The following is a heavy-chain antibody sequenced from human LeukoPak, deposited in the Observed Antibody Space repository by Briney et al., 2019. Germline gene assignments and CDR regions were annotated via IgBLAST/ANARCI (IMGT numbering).Heavy chain of an antibody. CDR3: ARSGHSYGTYYFDY. Sequence: SETLSLTCTVSGGSISSYYWSWIRQPPGKGLEWIGYIYYSGSTYYDPSLKSRVTISVDTSKNQFSLKLSSVTAADTAVYYCARSGHSYGTYYFDYWGQRSLVTVSS. CDR2: IYYSGST. D-gene: IGHD5-18*01. V-gene: IGHV4-59*01. CDR1: GGSISSYY. J-gene: IGHJ4*02.